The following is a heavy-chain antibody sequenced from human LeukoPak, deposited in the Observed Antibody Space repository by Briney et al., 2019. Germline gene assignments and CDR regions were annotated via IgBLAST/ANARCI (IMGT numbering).Heavy chain of an antibody. CDR1: GFTFSNYG. J-gene: IGHJ4*02. CDR3: AKRVPYSSSPVYLDY. Sequence: GGSLRLSCAASGFTFSNYGMTWVRQAPGKGLEWVSAISDNGGSTHYADSVKGRFTISRDNSKNTLYLQINSLRVEDTAVYYCAKRVPYSSSPVYLDYWGQGTLVTVSS. D-gene: IGHD6-6*01. V-gene: IGHV3-23*01. CDR2: ISDNGGST.